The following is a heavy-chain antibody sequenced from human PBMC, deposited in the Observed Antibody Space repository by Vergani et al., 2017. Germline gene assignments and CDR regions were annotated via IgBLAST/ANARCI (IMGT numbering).Heavy chain of an antibody. Sequence: EVHLLESGGGLVQSGGSLRISCAASGFTFDNYAMTWVRQAPGKGLQWVSVISGTGDSTFYADSVQGRFTISRDISKNTLFLHMNSLRPEDTAVYYCAKVGRSEVAGTFGAFDIWGQGTMVTVSS. CDR3: AKVGRSEVAGTFGAFDI. V-gene: IGHV3-23*01. CDR2: ISGTGDST. D-gene: IGHD6-19*01. J-gene: IGHJ3*02. CDR1: GFTFDNYA.